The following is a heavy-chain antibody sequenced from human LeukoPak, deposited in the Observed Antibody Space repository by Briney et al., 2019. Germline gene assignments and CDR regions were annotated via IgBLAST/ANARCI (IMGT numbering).Heavy chain of an antibody. Sequence: GRSLRLSCAASGFTFSTYGMHWVRQAPGKGLEWVAVIWYDGSNKYYADSVKGRFTISRDNFKNTLYLQMNSLRAEDTAVYYCAKVMTRTMVRGVPPSDYWGQGTLVTVSS. CDR2: IWYDGSNK. J-gene: IGHJ4*02. D-gene: IGHD3-10*01. CDR1: GFTFSTYG. V-gene: IGHV3-33*06. CDR3: AKVMTRTMVRGVPPSDY.